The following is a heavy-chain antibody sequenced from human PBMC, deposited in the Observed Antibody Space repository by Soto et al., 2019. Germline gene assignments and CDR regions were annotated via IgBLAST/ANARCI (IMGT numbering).Heavy chain of an antibody. Sequence: EGQILESGGGLVQPGGSLRLSCVASGFTFSTSAMNWVRQAPGKGPEWVSIISDSDGRTYYADSVKGRFTISRDNSRNTLFLGMNSLRAEGTAVYYCAKSLNINGKNWVDLWGQGTLVTVS. CDR1: GFTFSTSA. V-gene: IGHV3-23*01. J-gene: IGHJ5*02. CDR3: AKSLNINGKNWVDL. CDR2: ISDSDGRT.